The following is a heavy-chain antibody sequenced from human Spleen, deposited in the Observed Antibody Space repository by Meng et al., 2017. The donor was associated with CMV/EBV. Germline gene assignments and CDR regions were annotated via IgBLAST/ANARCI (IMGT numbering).Heavy chain of an antibody. CDR1: GFNFQTYG. CDR3: ARDLVAATGIHDFDS. J-gene: IGHJ4*02. Sequence: SGFNFQTYGISWVRQAPGRGLEWVCGITWNDGKTGYADSVKGRFTISRDNAKNSLYLQMDSLRADDTALYFCARDLVAATGIHDFDSWGPGSLVTVSS. CDR2: ITWNDGKT. V-gene: IGHV3-20*03. D-gene: IGHD6-13*01.